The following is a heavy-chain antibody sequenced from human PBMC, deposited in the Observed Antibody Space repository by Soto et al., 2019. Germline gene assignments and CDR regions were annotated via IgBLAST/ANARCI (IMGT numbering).Heavy chain of an antibody. V-gene: IGHV3-23*01. Sequence: SLRVSCSSSLFTFDNYGMSLVLKTPLKVLEWVSTFSGSGGSTYYAASVKGRFTISREYSKNTLYLQMNSLRAEDTAVYFCARQRSYNSGFFEYWSQGTLVTVSS. J-gene: IGHJ4*02. CDR3: ARQRSYNSGFFEY. D-gene: IGHD6-19*01. CDR2: FSGSGGST. CDR1: LFTFDNYG.